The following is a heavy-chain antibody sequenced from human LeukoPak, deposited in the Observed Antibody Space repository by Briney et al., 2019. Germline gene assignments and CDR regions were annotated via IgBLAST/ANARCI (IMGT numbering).Heavy chain of an antibody. Sequence: SETLSLTCTVSGGSISSSSYYWGWIRQPPGKGLEWIGSLYYSGSTYYNPSLKSRVTISVDTSKNQFSLKLSSVTAADTAVYYCARHGPYSSGWYWDYWGQGTLVTVSS. D-gene: IGHD6-19*01. CDR3: ARHGPYSSGWYWDY. J-gene: IGHJ4*02. V-gene: IGHV4-39*01. CDR1: GGSISSSSYY. CDR2: LYYSGST.